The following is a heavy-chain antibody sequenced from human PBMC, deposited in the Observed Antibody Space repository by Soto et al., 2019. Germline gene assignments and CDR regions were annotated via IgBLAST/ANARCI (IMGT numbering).Heavy chain of an antibody. CDR2: ISSSSYI. Sequence: GGSLRLSCAASGFTFSTYSMNWVRQAPGKGLEWVSSISSSSYIYYADSVKGRFTISRDNAKNSLYLQMNSLRAEDTAVYYCSRDDSDWFFNWGRGTLVTVSS. V-gene: IGHV3-21*01. D-gene: IGHD3-9*01. J-gene: IGHJ4*02. CDR1: GFTFSTYS. CDR3: SRDDSDWFFN.